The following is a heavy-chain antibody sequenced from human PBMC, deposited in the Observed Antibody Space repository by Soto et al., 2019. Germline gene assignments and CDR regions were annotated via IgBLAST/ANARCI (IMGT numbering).Heavy chain of an antibody. CDR2: IYYSGST. CDR1: GASISSSTYY. D-gene: IGHD3-10*01. V-gene: IGHV4-39*02. Sequence: SETLSLTCTVSGASISSSTYYWGWIRQPPGKGLEWIGSIYYSGSTYYNPSLKSRVTVSVDTSKNQFSLKLSSMTAADTAVYYCARVPESTYGHYFDYWGQGTLVTVSS. J-gene: IGHJ4*02. CDR3: ARVPESTYGHYFDY.